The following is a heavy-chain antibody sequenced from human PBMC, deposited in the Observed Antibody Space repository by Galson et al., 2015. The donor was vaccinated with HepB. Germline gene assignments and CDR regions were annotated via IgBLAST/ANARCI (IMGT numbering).Heavy chain of an antibody. Sequence: SVKVSCKASGYTFTQYGITWVRQAPGQGLEWMGWISAYNGNTNYAQNLQSRVTMTRDTSTTTVDMELRSLRSDDTAVYYFARARSDTSAPDHCGQGTLVTVS. CDR2: ISAYNGNT. J-gene: IGHJ5*02. CDR3: ARARSDTSAPDH. V-gene: IGHV1-18*01. CDR1: GYTFTQYG.